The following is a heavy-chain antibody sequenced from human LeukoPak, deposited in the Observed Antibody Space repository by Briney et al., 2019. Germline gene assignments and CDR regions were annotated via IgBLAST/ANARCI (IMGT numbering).Heavy chain of an antibody. CDR1: SGSMNSYY. V-gene: IGHV4-59*08. D-gene: IGHD5-18*01. CDR2: IYCSGNT. CDR3: ARLKYSNIGYSSPIDY. Sequence: SETLSLTCTVSSGSMNSYYWSWIRQPPGKGLEWIGYIYCSGNTNYNHSLKSRVTISVDTSKTQFSLKLSSVPAADTAVSYCARLKYSNIGYSSPIDYWGQGTLVTVSS. J-gene: IGHJ4*02.